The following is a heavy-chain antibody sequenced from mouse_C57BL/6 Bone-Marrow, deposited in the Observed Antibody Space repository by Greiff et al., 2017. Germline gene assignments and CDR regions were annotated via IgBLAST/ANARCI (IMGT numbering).Heavy chain of an antibody. CDR1: GYTFTGYW. V-gene: IGHV1-9*01. D-gene: IGHD2-13*01. CDR2: ILPGSGST. Sequence: QVQLQQPGAELVKPGASVKLSCKASGYTFTGYWIEWVKQRPGHGLEWIGVILPGSGSTNYNEKFKGKATITVDTSSNTAYMQLSSLTTEDSAIYACERDGEYLYFDFWGTGTTVTVSS. J-gene: IGHJ1*03. CDR3: ERDGEYLYFDF.